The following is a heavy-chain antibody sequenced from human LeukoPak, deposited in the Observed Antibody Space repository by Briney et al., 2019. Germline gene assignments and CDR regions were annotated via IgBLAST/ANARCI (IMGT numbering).Heavy chain of an antibody. CDR1: GGSLGSSSYY. CDR2: IYYSGST. CDR3: ARVRRQQWLFDY. J-gene: IGHJ4*02. D-gene: IGHD6-19*01. Sequence: PSETLSLTCTVSGGSLGSSSYYWGWIRQPPGKGLEWIGSIYYSGSTYYNPSLKSRVTISVDTSKNQFSLKLSSVTAADTAVYYCARVRRQQWLFDYWGQGTLVTVSS. V-gene: IGHV4-39*01.